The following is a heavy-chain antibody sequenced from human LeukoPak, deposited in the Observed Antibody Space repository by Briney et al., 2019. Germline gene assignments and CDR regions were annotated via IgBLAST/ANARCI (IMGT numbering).Heavy chain of an antibody. CDR3: ARTSSGNYYFFDY. V-gene: IGHV3-23*01. J-gene: IGHJ4*02. Sequence: GGSLRLSCAASGFTFSSYAMSWVRQAPGKGLEWVSAISGSGGSTYYADSVKGRFTISRGNSKNTLYLQMNSLRGEDTAVYYCARTSSGNYYFFDYWGLGTLVTVSS. D-gene: IGHD6-19*01. CDR2: ISGSGGST. CDR1: GFTFSSYA.